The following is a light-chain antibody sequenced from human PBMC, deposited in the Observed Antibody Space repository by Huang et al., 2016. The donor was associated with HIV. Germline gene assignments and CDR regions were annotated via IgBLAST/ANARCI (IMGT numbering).Light chain of an antibody. CDR3: MQGKQLPYT. CDR2: ELS. CDR1: QGLLYREKIY. J-gene: IGKJ2*01. Sequence: DIVMTQTPLSLSVTPGQPASISCKSSQGLLYREKIYLYWYLQKPGQSPQLLIYELSNRMSGVPDRFSGSGSPTDFTLKISRVGTEDVGVYYCMQGKQLPYTFGQGTRLEIK. V-gene: IGKV2-29*02.